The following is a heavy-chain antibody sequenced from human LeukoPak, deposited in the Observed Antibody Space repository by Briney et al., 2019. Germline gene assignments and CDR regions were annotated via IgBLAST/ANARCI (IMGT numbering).Heavy chain of an antibody. Sequence: SETPSLTCTVSGGSISSGDYYWSWIRQPPGKGLEWIGYIYYSGSTYYNPSLKSRVTISVDTSKNQFSLKLSSVTAADTAVYYCARAWDDYFDYWGQGTLVTVSS. CDR3: ARAWDDYFDY. J-gene: IGHJ4*02. CDR2: IYYSGST. D-gene: IGHD1-26*01. CDR1: GGSISSGDYY. V-gene: IGHV4-30-4*01.